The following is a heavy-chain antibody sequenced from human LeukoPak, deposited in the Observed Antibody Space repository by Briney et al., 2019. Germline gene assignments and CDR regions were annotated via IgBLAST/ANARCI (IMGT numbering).Heavy chain of an antibody. CDR1: GFTFSSYW. CDR2: IKQDGSEK. D-gene: IGHD1-26*01. Sequence: GGSLRLSCAASGFTFSSYWMSWVRQAPGKGLEWVANIKQDGSEKYYVDSVKGRFTISRDNSKNTLYLQMNSLRAEDTAVYYCAKDLSGSYLPYDGYWGQGTLVTVSS. J-gene: IGHJ4*02. V-gene: IGHV3-7*03. CDR3: AKDLSGSYLPYDGY.